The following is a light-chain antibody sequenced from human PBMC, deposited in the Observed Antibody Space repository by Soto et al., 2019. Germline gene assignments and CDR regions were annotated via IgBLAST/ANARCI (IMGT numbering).Light chain of an antibody. Sequence: DSHMTQSPSSMSASVGKRVSITGRASQGISKYLAWYQEKPGKVPKVLIYAASTLQPGVPSRFSGSGTGTDSTLTINTLQPDDIATHYCQNYDSAPITFGQGTRLE. V-gene: IGKV1-27*01. CDR3: QNYDSAPIT. J-gene: IGKJ5*01. CDR1: QGISKY. CDR2: AAS.